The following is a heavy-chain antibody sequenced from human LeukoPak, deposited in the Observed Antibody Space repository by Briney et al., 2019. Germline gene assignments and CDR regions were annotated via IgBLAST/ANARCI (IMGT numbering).Heavy chain of an antibody. CDR3: AKDGSSSSIWYFDL. J-gene: IGHJ2*01. V-gene: IGHV3-23*01. Sequence: PGGSLRLSCAASGFIFSSYAMSWVRQAPGKGLEWVSGISGSGSTANYADSVKGRFTISRDNSKNTLYLQMNTLRAEDTAVYYCAKDGSSSSIWYFDLWGRGTPVTVSA. CDR2: ISGSGSTA. D-gene: IGHD6-6*01. CDR1: GFIFSSYA.